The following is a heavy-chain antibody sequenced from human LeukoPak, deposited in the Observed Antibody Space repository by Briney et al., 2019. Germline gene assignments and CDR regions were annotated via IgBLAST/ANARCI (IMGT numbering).Heavy chain of an antibody. CDR3: AKDSGSRYYFDY. D-gene: IGHD6-13*01. V-gene: IGHV3-30*18. CDR1: GFTFSSYG. J-gene: IGHJ4*02. CDR2: ISYDGSNK. Sequence: EGSLRLSCAASGFTFSSYGMHWVRQAPGKGLEWVAVISYDGSNKYYADSVKGRFTISRDNSKNTLYLQMNSLRAEDTAVYYCAKDSGSRYYFDYWGQGTLVTVSS.